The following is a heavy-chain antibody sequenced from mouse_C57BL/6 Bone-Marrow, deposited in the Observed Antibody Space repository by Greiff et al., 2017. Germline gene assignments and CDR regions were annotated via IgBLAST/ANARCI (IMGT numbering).Heavy chain of an antibody. CDR2: IHPNSSST. V-gene: IGHV1-64*01. D-gene: IGHD1-1*01. J-gene: IGHJ3*01. CDR1: GYTFTSYW. Sequence: QVQLQQPGAELVKPEASVKLSCKASGYTFTSYWMHWVKQRPGQGLEWIGLIHPNSSSTNYNEKFKSKATLTVDKSSSTASMQLSSLTSEDSAVYYCASSCFTTVVSTPAYWGQGTLVTVSA. CDR3: ASSCFTTVVSTPAY.